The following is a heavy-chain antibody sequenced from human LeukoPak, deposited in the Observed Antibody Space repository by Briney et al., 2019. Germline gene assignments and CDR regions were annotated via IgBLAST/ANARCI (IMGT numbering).Heavy chain of an antibody. J-gene: IGHJ4*02. Sequence: ASVKVSCKVSGYTLTELSMHWVRQAPGKGLEWMGGFDPEDGETIYAQKFQGRVTMTEDTSTDTAYMELSSLRSEDTAVYYCATLYCSSTSCYYHFDYWGQGTLVTVSS. CDR2: FDPEDGET. CDR1: GYTLTELS. D-gene: IGHD2-2*01. V-gene: IGHV1-24*01. CDR3: ATLYCSSTSCYYHFDY.